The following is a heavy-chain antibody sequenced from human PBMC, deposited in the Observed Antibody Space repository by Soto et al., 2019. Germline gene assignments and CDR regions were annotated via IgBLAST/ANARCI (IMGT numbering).Heavy chain of an antibody. Sequence: EVQLLESGGGLVQPGGSLRLSCAASGFTFSSYAMSWVRQAPGKGLERVSVISGSGDSTYYADSAKGRFTVSRDNSKNTLVLEMNSLRAEDTAVYYCARRGPGHYFDYWGQGTLVTVSS. CDR2: ISGSGDST. D-gene: IGHD2-2*01. CDR3: ARRGPGHYFDY. CDR1: GFTFSSYA. J-gene: IGHJ4*02. V-gene: IGHV3-23*01.